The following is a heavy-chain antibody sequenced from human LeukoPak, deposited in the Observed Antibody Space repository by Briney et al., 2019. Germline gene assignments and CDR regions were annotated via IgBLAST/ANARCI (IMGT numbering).Heavy chain of an antibody. J-gene: IGHJ6*02. CDR1: GYTFTGYY. CDR2: INPNSGGT. CDR3: ARDGYSNPYGMDV. Sequence: GASVKVSCKASGYTFTGYYMHWVRQAPGQGLEWMGWINPNSGGTNYAQRFQGRVTMTRDTSISTAYMELSRLRSDDTAVYYCARDGYSNPYGMDVWGQGTTVTVSS. V-gene: IGHV1-2*02. D-gene: IGHD4-11*01.